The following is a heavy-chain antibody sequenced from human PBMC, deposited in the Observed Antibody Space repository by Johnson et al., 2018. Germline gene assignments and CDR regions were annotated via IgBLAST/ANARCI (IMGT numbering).Heavy chain of an antibody. J-gene: IGHJ6*03. D-gene: IGHD6-19*01. Sequence: QLVESGGGVVQPGXSLRLSCAASGFTFSSYAMHWVRQAPGKGLEWVAVISYDGSNKYYADSVKGRFTISRDNSKNTLYLQMNSLRAEDTAVYYCARDLRHSSGWYVDPYYYYMDVWGKGTTVTVSS. CDR2: ISYDGSNK. CDR1: GFTFSSYA. CDR3: ARDLRHSSGWYVDPYYYYMDV. V-gene: IGHV3-30-3*01.